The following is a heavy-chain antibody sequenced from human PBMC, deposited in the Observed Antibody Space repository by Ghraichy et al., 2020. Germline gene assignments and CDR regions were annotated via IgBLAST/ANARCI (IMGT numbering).Heavy chain of an antibody. V-gene: IGHV4-59*01. Sequence: SQTLSLTCTVSGGSITSNCWSWIRQPPGKGLEWIAYIYDRGNTNYNPSLKSRVTISVDTSKNQLSLKLSSVTAADTAVYYCARTTRRKRIGVAGRSLEGLYFDYWGQGTLVTVSS. CDR1: GGSITSNC. J-gene: IGHJ4*02. CDR2: IYDRGNT. CDR3: ARTTRRKRIGVAGRSLEGLYFDY. D-gene: IGHD6-19*01.